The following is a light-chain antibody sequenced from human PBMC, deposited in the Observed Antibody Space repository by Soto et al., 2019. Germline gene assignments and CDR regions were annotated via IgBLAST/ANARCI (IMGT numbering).Light chain of an antibody. J-gene: IGKJ4*01. V-gene: IGKV3-20*01. CDR3: QQYESSPLT. CDR2: RAS. Sequence: EIVLTQSPDTLSLSPGERATLSCRASQSVSSALLAWYQQKPGQAPRLLIYRASTRATGIPDGFTGSGSGTDFTLTISRLESEDFAVYYCQQYESSPLTFGGGTKVEIK. CDR1: QSVSSAL.